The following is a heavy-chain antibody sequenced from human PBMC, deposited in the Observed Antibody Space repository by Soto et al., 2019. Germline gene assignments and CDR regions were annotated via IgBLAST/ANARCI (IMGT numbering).Heavy chain of an antibody. V-gene: IGHV3-48*03. D-gene: IGHD6-6*01. J-gene: IGHJ6*02. Sequence: PGGSLRLSCAASGFTFSSYEMNWVRQAPGKGLEWVSYISSSGSTIYYADSVKGRFTISRDNAKNSLYLQMNSLRAEDTAVYYCARDISSSSRWVYYYYGMDVWGQGTTVTVSS. CDR3: ARDISSSSRWVYYYYGMDV. CDR1: GFTFSSYE. CDR2: ISSSGSTI.